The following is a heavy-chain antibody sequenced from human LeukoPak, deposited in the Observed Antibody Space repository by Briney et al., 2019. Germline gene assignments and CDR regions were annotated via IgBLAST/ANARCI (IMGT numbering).Heavy chain of an antibody. D-gene: IGHD1-26*01. J-gene: IGHJ4*02. CDR1: GFTFSSYE. Sequence: PGGSLRLSCAASGFTFSSYEMNWVRQAPGKGLEWVSYISSSGSTIYYADSVKGRFTISRDNPKNSLYLQVNSLSAEDTAVYYFARAGVGADGIDYWGQGTLVTVSS. CDR3: ARAGVGADGIDY. CDR2: ISSSGSTI. V-gene: IGHV3-48*03.